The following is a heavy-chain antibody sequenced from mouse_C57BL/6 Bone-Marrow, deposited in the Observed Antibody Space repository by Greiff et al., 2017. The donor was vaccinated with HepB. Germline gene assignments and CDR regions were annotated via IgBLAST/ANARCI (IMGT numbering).Heavy chain of an antibody. CDR2: IWGVGST. CDR3: ASIYYGFAY. Sequence: VQRVESGPGLVAPSQSLSITCTVSGFSLTSYGVDWVRQSPGKGLEWLGVIWGVGSTNYNSALKSRLSISKDNSKSQVFLKMNSLQTDDTAMYYCASIYYGFAYWGQGTLVTVSA. CDR1: GFSLTSYG. V-gene: IGHV2-6*01. J-gene: IGHJ3*01. D-gene: IGHD2-1*01.